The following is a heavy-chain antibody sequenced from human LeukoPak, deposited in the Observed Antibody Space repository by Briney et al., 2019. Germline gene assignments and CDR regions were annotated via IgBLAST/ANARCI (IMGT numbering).Heavy chain of an antibody. D-gene: IGHD4-11*01. Sequence: GGSLRLSCAASGFTFRSYAMHWVRQAAGKGLEWVAVISYDGSNKDYADSVKGRFTISRDNAKNTLYLQMNSLRAEDTAVYYCTRVFQTVITNDYWGQGTLVTVSS. CDR3: TRVFQTVITNDY. CDR2: ISYDGSNK. J-gene: IGHJ4*02. V-gene: IGHV3-30-3*01. CDR1: GFTFRSYA.